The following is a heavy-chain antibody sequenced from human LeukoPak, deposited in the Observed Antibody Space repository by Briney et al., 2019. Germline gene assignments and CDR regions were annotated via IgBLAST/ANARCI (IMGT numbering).Heavy chain of an antibody. CDR2: IYYSGST. V-gene: IGHV4-59*01. D-gene: IGHD4-23*01. CDR3: ASGSGTTVITPDAFDI. CDR1: GGSISSYY. Sequence: SETLSLTCTVPGGSISSYYWSWIRQPPGKGLEWIGYIYYSGSTNYNPSLKSRVTISVDTSKNQFSLKLSSVTAADTAVYYCASGSGTTVITPDAFDIWGQGTMVTVSS. J-gene: IGHJ3*02.